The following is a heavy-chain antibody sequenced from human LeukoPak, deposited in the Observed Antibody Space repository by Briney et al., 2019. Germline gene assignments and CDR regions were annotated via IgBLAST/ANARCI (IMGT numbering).Heavy chain of an antibody. CDR2: IYHSGST. Sequence: PSETLSLTCAVSGGSISSSNWWSWVRQPPGKGLEWIGEIYHSGSTNYNPSLKSRVTISVDKSKNQFSLKLSSVTAADTAVYYCARGTPIFGVVTPQWWYFDLWGRGTLVTVSS. D-gene: IGHD3-3*01. CDR3: ARGTPIFGVVTPQWWYFDL. V-gene: IGHV4-4*02. CDR1: GGSISSSNW. J-gene: IGHJ2*01.